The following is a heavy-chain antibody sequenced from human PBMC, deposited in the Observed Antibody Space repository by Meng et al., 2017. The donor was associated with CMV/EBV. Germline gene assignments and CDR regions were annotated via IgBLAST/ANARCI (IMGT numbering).Heavy chain of an antibody. V-gene: IGHV3-11*05. CDR3: ARDRGGSFGAEYFQH. Sequence: GQLVGVWGGVSTPVGSLGLSCAASGFTLSDYYMRWIRQAPGKGLEWVSYISSSSSYTNYADSVKGRFTISRDNAKNSLYLQMNSLRAEDTAVYYCARDRGGSFGAEYFQHWGQGTLVTVSS. CDR2: ISSSSSYT. J-gene: IGHJ1*01. D-gene: IGHD1-26*01. CDR1: GFTLSDYY.